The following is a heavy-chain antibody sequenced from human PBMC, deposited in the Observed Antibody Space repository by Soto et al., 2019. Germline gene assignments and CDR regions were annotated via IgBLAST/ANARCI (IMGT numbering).Heavy chain of an antibody. D-gene: IGHD6-19*01. CDR2: ISDSGATT. J-gene: IGHJ4*02. V-gene: IGHV3-23*01. CDR1: GFPFGENA. Sequence: GGSLRLSCAASGFPFGENAMSWVRQAPGKGLEWVSGISDSGATTYYADSVRGRFTISRDNSKNTLYLQMKSLRAEDSASYYCAKEDTSSGSLDYWGQGALVTVYS. CDR3: AKEDTSSGSLDY.